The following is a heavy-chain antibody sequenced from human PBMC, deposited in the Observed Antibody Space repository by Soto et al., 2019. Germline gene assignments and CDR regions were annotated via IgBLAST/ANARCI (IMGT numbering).Heavy chain of an antibody. D-gene: IGHD6-19*01. CDR3: AHSQGADSGWYGWVDL. Sequence: GWIRQPRGKALEWLALVYWNDDKRFSPSLWGRITITKDTSNNQVVLTMTNVGPDDTATYYCAHSQGADSGWYGWVDLRGPGILLTVS. J-gene: IGHJ5*02. V-gene: IGHV2-5*01. CDR2: VYWNDDK.